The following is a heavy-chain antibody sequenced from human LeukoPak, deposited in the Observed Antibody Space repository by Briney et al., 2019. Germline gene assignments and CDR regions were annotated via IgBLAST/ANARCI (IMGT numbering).Heavy chain of an antibody. V-gene: IGHV3-23*01. J-gene: IGHJ4*02. Sequence: GGSLRLSCAASGFTFSTYAMSWVRQAPGKGLEWVSAISVSAGSTYYADSVKGRFTISRDNSKNTLYLQMNSLRAEDTAVYYCAKSRGTGSLDYWGQGTLVTVSS. CDR1: GFTFSTYA. CDR2: ISVSAGST. CDR3: AKSRGTGSLDY. D-gene: IGHD1-1*01.